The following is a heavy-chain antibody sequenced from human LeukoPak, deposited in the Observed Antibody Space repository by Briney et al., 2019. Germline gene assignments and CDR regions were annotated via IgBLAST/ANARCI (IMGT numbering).Heavy chain of an antibody. CDR2: ISYDGGNK. V-gene: IGHV3-30-3*01. CDR3: ARPYCGGDCYSFLDAFDI. Sequence: GGSLRLSCAASGFTFSGYVMHWVRQAPGKGLEWVAVISYDGGNKYYADSVKGRFSISRDDSKNTMYLQMNSLRDEDTALYYCARPYCGGDCYSFLDAFDIWGQGTMVTVSS. J-gene: IGHJ3*02. D-gene: IGHD2-21*02. CDR1: GFTFSGYV.